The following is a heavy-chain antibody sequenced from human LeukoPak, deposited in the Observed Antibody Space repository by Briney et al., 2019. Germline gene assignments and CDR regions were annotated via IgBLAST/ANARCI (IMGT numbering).Heavy chain of an antibody. CDR2: MNPNSGNT. CDR3: ARTCGKQLRNAPMDV. CDR1: GYTFTSYD. J-gene: IGHJ6*04. V-gene: IGHV1-8*01. D-gene: IGHD6-6*01. Sequence: ASVKVSRKASGYTFTSYDINWVRQATGQGLGWMGWMNPNSGNTGYAQKFQGRVTMTRNTSISTAYMELSSLRSEDTAVYYCARTCGKQLRNAPMDVWGKGTTVTVSS.